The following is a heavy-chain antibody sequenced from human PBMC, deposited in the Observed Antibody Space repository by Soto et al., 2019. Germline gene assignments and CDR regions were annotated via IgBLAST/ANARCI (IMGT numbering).Heavy chain of an antibody. Sequence: QVQLVQSGAEVKKPGSSVKVSCKASGGTFCSYAISWVRQAPGQGLEWMGGIIPIFGTANYAQKFQGRVTITADESTSTAYMELSSLRSEDTAVYYCARVGDTASSYYYYGMDVWGQGTTVTVSS. CDR2: IIPIFGTA. J-gene: IGHJ6*02. V-gene: IGHV1-69*01. CDR3: ARVGDTASSYYYYGMDV. CDR1: GGTFCSYA. D-gene: IGHD5-18*01.